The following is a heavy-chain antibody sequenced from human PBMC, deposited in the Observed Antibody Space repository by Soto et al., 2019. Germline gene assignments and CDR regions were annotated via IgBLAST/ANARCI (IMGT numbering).Heavy chain of an antibody. J-gene: IGHJ4*02. Sequence: PGGSLRLSCAASGFTFSSYAMNWVRQAPGKGLEWVSVISGSGDSTYYADSVKGRFTISRDNSKNTLYLQMNSLRAEDTAVYYCARRGPGTYFDPWGQGTLVTVSS. CDR1: GFTFSSYA. D-gene: IGHD3-10*01. CDR3: ARRGPGTYFDP. V-gene: IGHV3-23*01. CDR2: ISGSGDST.